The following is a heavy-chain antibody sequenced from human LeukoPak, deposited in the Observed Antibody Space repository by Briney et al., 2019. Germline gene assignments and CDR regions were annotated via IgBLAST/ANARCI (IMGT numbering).Heavy chain of an antibody. CDR1: GGSISSGGYS. J-gene: IGHJ4*02. Sequence: PSETLSLTCAVSGGSISSGGYSWSWIRQPPGRGLEWIGYIYHSGSTYYNPSLKSRVTISVDRSKNQFSLKLSSATAADTAVYYCARLEGCSGGSCYKPSFDYWGQGTLVTVSS. CDR2: IYHSGST. CDR3: ARLEGCSGGSCYKPSFDY. D-gene: IGHD2-15*01. V-gene: IGHV4-30-2*01.